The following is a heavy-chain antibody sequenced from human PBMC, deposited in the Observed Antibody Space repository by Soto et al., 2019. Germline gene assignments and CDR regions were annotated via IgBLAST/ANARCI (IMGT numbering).Heavy chain of an antibody. CDR3: ARGRKDGYRSGMDV. CDR2: INHSGST. Sequence: QVQLQQWGAGLLKPSETLSLTCAVYGGSFSGYYWSWIRQPPGKGLEWIGEINHSGSTNYNPSLKRRVPISVATSKNQCSLKLSSVTAADTAVYYCARGRKDGYRSGMDVWGQGTTVTVSS. V-gene: IGHV4-34*01. D-gene: IGHD5-12*01. CDR1: GGSFSGYY. J-gene: IGHJ6*02.